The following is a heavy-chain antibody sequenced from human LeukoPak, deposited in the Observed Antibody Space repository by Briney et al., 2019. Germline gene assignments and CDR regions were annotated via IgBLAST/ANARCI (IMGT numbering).Heavy chain of an antibody. D-gene: IGHD3-3*01. J-gene: IGHJ5*02. CDR2: INTKSGRT. CDR3: ARADFIDAGPYLIGP. Sequence: ASVKVSCKASGYSFSIYGITWARQAPGQGLEWMGWINTKSGRTSSARKFQGRVTMTRDPSITTVYMDMAWLTSDDTAIYFCARADFIDAGPYLIGPWGQGTLVTVSS. CDR1: GYSFSIYG. V-gene: IGHV1-2*02.